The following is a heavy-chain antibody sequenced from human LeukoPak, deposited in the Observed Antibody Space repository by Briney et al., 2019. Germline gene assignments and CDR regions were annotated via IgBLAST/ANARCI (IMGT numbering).Heavy chain of an antibody. CDR1: GFTCSSYG. Sequence: GGSLRLSCAASGFTCSSYGMHWVRQAPGKGLEWVAFIRYDGSNKYYADSVKGRFTISRDNSKNTLYLQMNSLRAEDTAVYYRARDDVDIVATLLPDYWGQGTLVTVSS. V-gene: IGHV3-30*02. CDR2: IRYDGSNK. J-gene: IGHJ4*02. CDR3: ARDDVDIVATLLPDY. D-gene: IGHD5-12*01.